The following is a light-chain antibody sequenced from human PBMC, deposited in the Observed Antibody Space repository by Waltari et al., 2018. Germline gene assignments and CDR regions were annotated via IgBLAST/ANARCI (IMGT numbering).Light chain of an antibody. CDR3: CSYAGSTTFLYV. CDR2: EGT. J-gene: IGLJ1*01. Sequence: QSALTQPASVSGSPGQSITISCTASSNDLGTYNLFSWYQQHPGKAPKLMIYEGTARPSGVSNRFSGSKSGNTASLTISGLQAEDEADYYCCSYAGSTTFLYVFGTGTKVTVL. V-gene: IGLV2-23*01. CDR1: SNDLGTYNL.